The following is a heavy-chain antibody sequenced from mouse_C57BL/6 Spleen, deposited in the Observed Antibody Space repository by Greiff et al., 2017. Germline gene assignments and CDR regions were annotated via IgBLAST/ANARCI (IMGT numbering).Heavy chain of an antibody. V-gene: IGHV1-82*01. CDR3: ARFDHRYFDV. Sequence: QVQLQQSGPELVKPGASVKISCKASGYAFSSSWMNWVKQRPGKGLEWIGRIYPGDGDTNYNGKFKGKATLTADKSSSTAYMQLSSLTSEDSAVYFCARFDHRYFDVWGTGTTGTVSS. CDR1: GYAFSSSW. CDR2: IYPGDGDT. D-gene: IGHD6-1*01. J-gene: IGHJ1*03.